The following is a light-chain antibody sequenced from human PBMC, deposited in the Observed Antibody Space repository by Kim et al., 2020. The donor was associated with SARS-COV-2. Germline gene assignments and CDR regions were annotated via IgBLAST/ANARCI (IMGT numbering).Light chain of an antibody. CDR1: SSNIGTYY. V-gene: IGLV1-47*02. CDR2: NNS. CDR3: AAWDDNLSGCVV. Sequence: ELTQPPSASGTPGQRVTITCSGSSSNIGTYYVYWYQQLPGTAPKVLIYNNSQRPSGVPDRFSGSKSGTSASLAISGLRSEDEADYYCAAWDDNLSGCVVFGGGTQLTVL. J-gene: IGLJ2*01.